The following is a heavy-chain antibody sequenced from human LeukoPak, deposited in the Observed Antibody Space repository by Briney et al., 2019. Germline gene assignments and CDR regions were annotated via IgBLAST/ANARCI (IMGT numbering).Heavy chain of an antibody. J-gene: IGHJ5*02. D-gene: IGHD3-3*01. CDR3: ARQGAYYDLSVGNWFDP. CDR2: IYPGDSDT. V-gene: IGHV5-51*01. Sequence: GESLKISCKGSGDSFTSYWIGWVRQMPGKGLEWMGIIYPGDSDTRYSPSFQGQVTISADKSISTAYLQWSSLKASDTAMYYCARQGAYYDLSVGNWFDPWGQGTLVTVSS. CDR1: GDSFTSYW.